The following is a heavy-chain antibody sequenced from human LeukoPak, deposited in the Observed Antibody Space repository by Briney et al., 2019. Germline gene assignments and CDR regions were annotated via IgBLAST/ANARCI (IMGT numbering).Heavy chain of an antibody. CDR3: AREFSGYYDSSGYDY. CDR2: ISSSSSTI. V-gene: IGHV3-48*04. D-gene: IGHD3-22*01. CDR1: GFTFSSYS. Sequence: GGSLRLSCAASGFTFSSYSMNWARQAPGKGLEWVSYISSSSSTIYYADSVKGRFTISRDNAKNSLYLQMNSLRAEDTAVYYCAREFSGYYDSSGYDYWGQGTLVTVSS. J-gene: IGHJ4*02.